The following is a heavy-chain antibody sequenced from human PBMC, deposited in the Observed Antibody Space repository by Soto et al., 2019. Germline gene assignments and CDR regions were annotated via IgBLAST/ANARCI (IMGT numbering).Heavy chain of an antibody. V-gene: IGHV1-8*01. J-gene: IGHJ4*02. CDR3: ARSFTTYRYAPGY. Sequence: ASVKVSCKASGYTFTSYDLNWVRQATGQGLEWMGWMNPNSGNTGYAQKFQGRVTMTRNTSISTAYMELSSLRSEDTAVYYCARSFTTYRYAPGYWGQGTLVNVSS. CDR2: MNPNSGNT. D-gene: IGHD5-18*01. CDR1: GYTFTSYD.